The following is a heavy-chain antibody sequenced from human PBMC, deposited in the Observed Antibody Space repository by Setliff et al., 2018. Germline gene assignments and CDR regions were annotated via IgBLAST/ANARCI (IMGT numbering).Heavy chain of an antibody. Sequence: SCKASGYRFTGYGINWVRQAPGQGLEWVAVISYDGSNKYYADSVKGRFTISRDNSKNTLYLQMNSLKTEDTAVYYCTTGLIVATNIQSLPLINYFDYWGQGTLVTVSS. V-gene: IGHV3-30*07. J-gene: IGHJ4*02. CDR1: GYRFTGYG. CDR2: ISYDGSNK. CDR3: TTGLIVATNIQSLPLINYFDY. D-gene: IGHD5-12*01.